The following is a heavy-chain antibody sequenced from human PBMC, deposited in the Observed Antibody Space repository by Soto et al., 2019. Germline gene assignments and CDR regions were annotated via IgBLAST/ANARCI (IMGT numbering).Heavy chain of an antibody. V-gene: IGHV1-69*13. D-gene: IGHD2-2*01. J-gene: IGHJ5*02. CDR2: IIPIFGTA. CDR1: GGTFSSYA. Sequence: SVKVSCKASGGTFSSYAISWVRQAPGHGREWMGGIIPIFGTANYAQKFQGRVTITADESTSTAYMELSSLRSEDTAVYYCARAMVVPAADWFDPWGQGTLVTVSS. CDR3: ARAMVVPAADWFDP.